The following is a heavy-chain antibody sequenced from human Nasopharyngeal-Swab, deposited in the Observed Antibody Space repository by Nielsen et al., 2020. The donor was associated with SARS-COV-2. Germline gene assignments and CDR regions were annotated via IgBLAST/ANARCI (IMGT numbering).Heavy chain of an antibody. Sequence: GSLRLSCTVSGYSISSGYYWGWIRQPPGKGLEWIGSIYHSGSTYYNPSLKSRVTISVGTSKNQFSLKLSSVTAADTAVYYCARVLYNYYYYYYMDVWGKGTTVTVSS. CDR3: ARVLYNYYYYYYMDV. J-gene: IGHJ6*03. V-gene: IGHV4-38-2*02. D-gene: IGHD2-8*01. CDR1: GYSISSGYY. CDR2: IYHSGST.